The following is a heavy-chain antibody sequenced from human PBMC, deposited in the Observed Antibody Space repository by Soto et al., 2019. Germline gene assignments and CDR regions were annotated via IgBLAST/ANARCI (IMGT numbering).Heavy chain of an antibody. CDR3: AANSGRTYGPLDY. Sequence: SETLSLTCTVSGGSISSGGYYWSWIRQHPGKGLEWIGYIYYSGSTYYNPSLKSRVTISVDTSKNQFSLKLSSVTAADTAVYYCAANSGRTYGPLDYWGQGTQVTVSS. V-gene: IGHV4-31*03. D-gene: IGHD3-10*01. CDR1: GGSISSGGYY. CDR2: IYYSGST. J-gene: IGHJ4*02.